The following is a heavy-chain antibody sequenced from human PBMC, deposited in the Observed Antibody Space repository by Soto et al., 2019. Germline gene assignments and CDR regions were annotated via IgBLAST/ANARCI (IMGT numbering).Heavy chain of an antibody. CDR3: ARFIAADEKYAFDI. V-gene: IGHV5-51*03. Sequence: EVQLVQSGAEVKKPGESLKIACKGSGYSLTSYWIGWVRQMPGKGLEWTWTIYPGDSDTRYSPSFQGQATNSADKSIRSACLQWISVKASDTAMYDEARFIAADEKYAFDIWGQGTMVTVSS. D-gene: IGHD6-13*01. J-gene: IGHJ3*02. CDR1: GYSLTSYW. CDR2: IYPGDSDT.